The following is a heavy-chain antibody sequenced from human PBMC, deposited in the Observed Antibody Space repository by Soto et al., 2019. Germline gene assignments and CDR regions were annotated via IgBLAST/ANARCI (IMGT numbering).Heavy chain of an antibody. J-gene: IGHJ4*02. CDR1: GFTISSYA. CDR3: AKRRGAGGHFDY. D-gene: IGHD2-15*01. V-gene: IGHV3-23*01. Sequence: DVQLLESEGGLVQPEGSLRLSCAASGFTISSYAMGWVRQGPGKGLEWVAVVSIGGSTHYADSVRGRFTISRDNSKNTLSLQMNSLTAEDTAVYFCAKRRGAGGHFDYWGQGALITVSS. CDR2: VSIGGST.